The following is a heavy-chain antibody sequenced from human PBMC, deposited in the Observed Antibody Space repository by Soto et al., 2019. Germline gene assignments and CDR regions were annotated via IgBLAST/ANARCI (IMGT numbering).Heavy chain of an antibody. CDR1: GGSISSGDYY. Sequence: NPSETLYLTCTVSGGSISSGDYYWSWIRQPPGKGLEWIGYIYYSGSTYYNPSLKSRVTISVDTSKNQFSLKLSSVTAAATAVYYCARDGIAVAGTFDYWGQGTLVTVSS. CDR2: IYYSGST. V-gene: IGHV4-30-4*01. CDR3: ARDGIAVAGTFDY. D-gene: IGHD6-19*01. J-gene: IGHJ4*02.